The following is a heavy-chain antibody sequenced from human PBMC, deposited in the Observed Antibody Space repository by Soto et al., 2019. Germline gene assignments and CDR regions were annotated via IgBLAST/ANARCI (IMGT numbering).Heavy chain of an antibody. CDR3: AKAQSYYSTTINLDY. CDR2: ISYDGSNK. CDR1: GFTFSSYG. J-gene: IGHJ4*02. Sequence: GGSLRLSCAASGFTFSSYGMHWVRQAPGKGLEWVAVISYDGSNKYYADSVKGRFTISRDNSKNTLYLQMNSLRAEDTAVYYCAKAQSYYSTTINLDYWGQGTLVTVSS. D-gene: IGHD4-4*01. V-gene: IGHV3-30*18.